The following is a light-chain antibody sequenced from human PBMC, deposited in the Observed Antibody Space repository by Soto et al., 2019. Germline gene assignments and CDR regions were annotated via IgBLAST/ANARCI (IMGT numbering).Light chain of an antibody. J-gene: IGKJ2*01. CDR3: QQYDSSPYT. Sequence: IVLTQSPGTLSLSPGERATLSCRASQSVSSTYLAWYQQKPGQAPRLLIYGASSRETGIPDTCSGSGSGTDFTLTISRLEPEDFAVHYCQQYDSSPYTFGQGTKLEIK. CDR2: GAS. CDR1: QSVSSTY. V-gene: IGKV3-20*01.